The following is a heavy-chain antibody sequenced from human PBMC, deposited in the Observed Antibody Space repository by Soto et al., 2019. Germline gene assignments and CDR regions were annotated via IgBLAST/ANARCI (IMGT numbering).Heavy chain of an antibody. CDR3: ARDRKKGPDSSGYYYYHY. Sequence: PGGSLRLSCAASGFTFSSYWMHWVRQAPGKGLVWVSRINSDGSSTSYADSVKGRFTISRDNAKNTLYLQMNSLRAEDTAVYYCARDRKKGPDSSGYYYYHYWGQGTLVTVSS. V-gene: IGHV3-74*01. CDR2: INSDGSST. J-gene: IGHJ4*02. D-gene: IGHD3-22*01. CDR1: GFTFSSYW.